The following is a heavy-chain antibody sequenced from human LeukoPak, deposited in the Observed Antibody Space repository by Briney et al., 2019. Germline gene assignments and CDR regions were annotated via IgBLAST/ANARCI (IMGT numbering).Heavy chain of an antibody. CDR2: INDSGST. CDR3: ARGLWFGESRPYYYDY. J-gene: IGHJ4*02. CDR1: GGSFSGYY. V-gene: IGHV4-34*01. Sequence: SETLSLTCAVYGGSFSGYYWIWIRQPPGKGLEWIGEINDSGSTNYNPSLRSRVTISVDTSMNQFSLKMRSVTAADTADYYCARGLWFGESRPYYYDYWGQGNLVTVST. D-gene: IGHD3-10*01.